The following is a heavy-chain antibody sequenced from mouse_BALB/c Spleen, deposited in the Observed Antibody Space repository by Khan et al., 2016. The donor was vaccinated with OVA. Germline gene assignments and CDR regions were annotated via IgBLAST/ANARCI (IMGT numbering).Heavy chain of an antibody. Sequence: EVELVESGGGLVQPGGSRKLSCAASGFTFSNFGMHWFRQAPEKGLEWVAYISGGSSTIYYADTVKGRFTISRDNPKTTLFLQMTSLRSEDTAMYYCVRDYYGSSYVAYWGQGTLVTVSA. CDR2: ISGGSSTI. D-gene: IGHD1-1*01. J-gene: IGHJ3*01. V-gene: IGHV5-17*02. CDR1: GFTFSNFG. CDR3: VRDYYGSSYVAY.